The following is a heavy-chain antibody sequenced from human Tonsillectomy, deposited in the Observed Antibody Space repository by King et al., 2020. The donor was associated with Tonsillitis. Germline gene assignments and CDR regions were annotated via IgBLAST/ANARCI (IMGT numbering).Heavy chain of an antibody. V-gene: IGHV3-30*18. J-gene: IGHJ6*02. CDR3: AKLVGYDSSGYYQTDRYYYYYGMDV. CDR2: ISYDGSNK. D-gene: IGHD3-22*01. Sequence: VQLVESGGGVVQPGRSLRLSCAASGFTFSSHGMHWVRQAPGKGLEWVAVISYDGSNKYYADSVKGRFTISRENSKNTLHLQMNSLRAEDTAVYYCAKLVGYDSSGYYQTDRYYYYYGMDVWGQGTTVTVSS. CDR1: GFTFSSHG.